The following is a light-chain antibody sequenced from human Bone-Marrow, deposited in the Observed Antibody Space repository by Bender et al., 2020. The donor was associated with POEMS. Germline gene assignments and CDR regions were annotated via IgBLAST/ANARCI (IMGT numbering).Light chain of an antibody. CDR1: DSNFGGNN. CDR2: SNY. Sequence: QSVLTQPPSASGTPGQSVIISCSGTDSNFGGNNVNWYQHLPGTAPRLVFYSNYQRPSGIPDRFSGSKSGTSATLAITGLQTGDEADYYCATWDTTLNPGGLFGGRTKLTVL. V-gene: IGLV1-44*01. J-gene: IGLJ3*02. CDR3: ATWDTTLNPGGL.